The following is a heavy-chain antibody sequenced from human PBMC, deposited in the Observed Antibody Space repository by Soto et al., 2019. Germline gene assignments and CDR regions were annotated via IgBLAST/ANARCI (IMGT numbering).Heavy chain of an antibody. CDR3: ARGPYSRGVGATNPSN. V-gene: IGHV4-34*01. Sequence: PSETLSLTCAVYGGSSSGWYWTWIRQSPVKGLEWIGEISSGSTNYNPSLKSRVTISADMSKNQFSLKSTSVTAADTAIYYCARGPYSRGVGATNPSNWGQGTQGTVSS. D-gene: IGHD1-26*01. J-gene: IGHJ4*02. CDR1: GGSSSGWY. CDR2: ISSGST.